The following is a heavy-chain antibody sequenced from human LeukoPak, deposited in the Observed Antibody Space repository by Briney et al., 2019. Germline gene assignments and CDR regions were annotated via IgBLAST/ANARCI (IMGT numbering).Heavy chain of an antibody. Sequence: ASVTVSFKASGYTFTSYGISWVRQAPRQGLEWMGWISAYDGNTNYVQKLQGRVTMTTDTSTSTAYMELRSLRSDDTAVYYCAREWYYYDSSGYQWFDPWGQGTLVTVSS. J-gene: IGHJ5*02. CDR1: GYTFTSYG. CDR3: AREWYYYDSSGYQWFDP. CDR2: ISAYDGNT. V-gene: IGHV1-18*01. D-gene: IGHD3-22*01.